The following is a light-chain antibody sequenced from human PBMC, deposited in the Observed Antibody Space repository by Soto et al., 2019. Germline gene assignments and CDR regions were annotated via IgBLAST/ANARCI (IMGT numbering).Light chain of an antibody. V-gene: IGLV2-11*01. CDR1: SSDVGGYNY. Sequence: QSALTQPRSVSGSPGQSVTISCTGTSSDVGGYNYVSWYQQHPGKAPKLMIYDVNKRPSGVPYRFSGSKSGNTASLTISGLQAADESYYYCCSYAGGWVFGGGTKLTVL. J-gene: IGLJ3*02. CDR3: CSYAGGWV. CDR2: DVN.